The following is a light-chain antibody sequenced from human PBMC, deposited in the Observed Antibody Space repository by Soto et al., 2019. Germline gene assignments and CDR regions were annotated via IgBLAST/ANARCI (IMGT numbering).Light chain of an antibody. CDR1: QSVSSN. J-gene: IGKJ1*01. CDR2: GAS. Sequence: VKISPAAVSVSPEERATLSCRASQSVSSNLAWYQQKPGQAPRLLIYGASTRATGIPARFSGSGSGTEFTLTISSLRSEDFAVYYCKKYNTWPLWTFGQGTKVDIK. V-gene: IGKV3-15*01. CDR3: KKYNTWPLWT.